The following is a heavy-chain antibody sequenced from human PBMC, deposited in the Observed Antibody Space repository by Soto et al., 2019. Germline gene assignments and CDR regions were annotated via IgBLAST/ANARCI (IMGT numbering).Heavy chain of an antibody. CDR1: GGTFSKYA. J-gene: IGHJ6*02. V-gene: IGHV1-69*13. CDR3: ARPLRDRNYYYGMAV. CDR2: TIPMFGTP. Sequence: ASVKVSCKASGGTFSKYAFSWVRKAPGQGLEWLGGTIPMFGTPNYAQKFQGRVAISADESTATVYMELSSLRSEDTAVYFCARPLRDRNYYYGMAVWGQGTTVTVSS. D-gene: IGHD3-22*01.